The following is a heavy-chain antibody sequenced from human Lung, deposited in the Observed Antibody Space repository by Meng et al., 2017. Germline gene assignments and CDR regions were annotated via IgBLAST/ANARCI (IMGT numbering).Heavy chain of an antibody. J-gene: IGHJ4*02. CDR2: IKSNTDGGTT. CDR3: TWDDKAVSDY. V-gene: IGHV3-15*01. CDR1: GFYFSNAW. D-gene: IGHD3-9*01. Sequence: VPLVGLGGELEKPGGPLRCSCAASGFYFSNAWMSWVRQAPGKGLEWVGRIKSNTDGGTTEYAAPVTGRFTISRDDSKSTLNLHLSGLRTDDTGVYYCTWDDKAVSDYWGQGTLVTVSS.